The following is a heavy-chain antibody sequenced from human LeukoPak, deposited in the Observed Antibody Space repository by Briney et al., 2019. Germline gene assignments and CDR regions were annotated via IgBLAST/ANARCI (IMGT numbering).Heavy chain of an antibody. V-gene: IGHV3-23*01. Sequence: GGSLRLSCAASGFSFSSYAIHWVRQAPGKGLEWVSAISGSGDSTYYPDAVKGRFTISRDNSRNTLFLQMNSLRAEDTAVYYCAKVYDSSGRYDYWGQGTLVTVSS. D-gene: IGHD3-22*01. CDR2: ISGSGDST. J-gene: IGHJ4*02. CDR1: GFSFSSYA. CDR3: AKVYDSSGRYDY.